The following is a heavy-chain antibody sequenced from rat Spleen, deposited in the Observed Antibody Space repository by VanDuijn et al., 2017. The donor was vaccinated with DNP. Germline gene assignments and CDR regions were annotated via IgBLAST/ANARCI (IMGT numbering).Heavy chain of an antibody. V-gene: IGHV5-20*01. J-gene: IGHJ2*01. Sequence: EVQLVESGGGLVQPGRSLKLSCAASGFTFSDYYMAWVRQAPTKGLEWVATISYNGGTPYYRDSVKGRFTISSDNAQSTLFLQMDSLRSEHTATYYCTTTDYWGQGVMVTVSS. CDR3: TTTDY. CDR1: GFTFSDYY. CDR2: ISYNGGTP.